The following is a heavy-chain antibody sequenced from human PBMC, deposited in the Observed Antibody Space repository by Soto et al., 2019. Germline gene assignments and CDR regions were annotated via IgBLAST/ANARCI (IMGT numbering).Heavy chain of an antibody. D-gene: IGHD3-3*01. CDR1: GFTFSSYA. CDR3: ARELAIFGVVTLYYYYYGMDV. J-gene: IGHJ6*02. V-gene: IGHV3-30-3*01. CDR2: ISDDGSNK. Sequence: QVQLVESGGGVVQPGRSLRLSCAASGFTFSSYAMHWVRQAPGKGLDWGAVISDDGSNKYYADSVKGRFTISRDNSKNTLYLQMNSLRAEDTAVYYCARELAIFGVVTLYYYYYGMDVWGQGTTVTVSS.